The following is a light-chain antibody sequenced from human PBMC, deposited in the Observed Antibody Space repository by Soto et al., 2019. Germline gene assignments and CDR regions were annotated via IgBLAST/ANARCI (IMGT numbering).Light chain of an antibody. CDR3: QQYETFSGT. CDR1: QSISNW. CDR2: DAS. Sequence: DIQMTQYASTVPESVGGRVNITCRASQSISNWLAWYQQKPGEAPKLLIYDASALPRGVPSRFSGSGSGTKFTLTIASLQPDEFATYYCQQYETFSGTFGPGTKVDI. J-gene: IGKJ1*01. V-gene: IGKV1-5*01.